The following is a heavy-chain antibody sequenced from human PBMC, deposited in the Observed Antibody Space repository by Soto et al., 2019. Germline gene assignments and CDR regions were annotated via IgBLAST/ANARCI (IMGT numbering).Heavy chain of an antibody. CDR1: GFTFGDYA. V-gene: IGHV3-49*04. CDR3: TRASSLDFDF. CDR2: IRRNAYGGTT. J-gene: IGHJ4*02. D-gene: IGHD3-16*01. Sequence: GSLRLSCTTSGFTFGDYALSWVRQAPGKGLEWVGFIRRNAYGGTTDYAASVKGRFTISRDDSKSIAYLQMNSLRTEDTALYYCTRASSLDFDFWGQGTLVTVSS.